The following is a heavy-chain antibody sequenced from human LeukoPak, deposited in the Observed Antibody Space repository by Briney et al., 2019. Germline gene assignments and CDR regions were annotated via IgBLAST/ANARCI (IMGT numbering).Heavy chain of an antibody. J-gene: IGHJ4*02. Sequence: GGSLRLSCAASGFTFSSYAMHWVRQAPGKGLEWVANIKKDGSDKYYVDSVKGRFTISRDNARNSLYLQMNSLRVEDTAVYYCEGGAGYWGQGTPVTVSP. CDR3: EGGAGY. CDR2: IKKDGSDK. D-gene: IGHD4/OR15-4a*01. V-gene: IGHV3-7*01. CDR1: GFTFSSYA.